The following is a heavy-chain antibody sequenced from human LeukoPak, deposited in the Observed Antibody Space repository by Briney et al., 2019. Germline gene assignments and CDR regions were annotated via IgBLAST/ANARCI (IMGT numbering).Heavy chain of an antibody. CDR3: ASLDIVATPPFYYYYMDV. Sequence: GGSLRLSCAASGFTFSSYEMNWVRQAPGKGLEWVSYISSSGSTIYYADSVKGRFTISRDNAKNSLYLQMNSLRAEDTAVYYCASLDIVATPPFYYYYMDVWGKGTTVTVSS. CDR2: ISSSGSTI. V-gene: IGHV3-48*03. CDR1: GFTFSSYE. J-gene: IGHJ6*03. D-gene: IGHD5-12*01.